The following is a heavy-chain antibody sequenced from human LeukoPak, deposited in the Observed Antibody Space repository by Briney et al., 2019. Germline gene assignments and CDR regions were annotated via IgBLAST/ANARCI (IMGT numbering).Heavy chain of an antibody. CDR3: AKEGPLTAGDY. Sequence: GGSLRLSCAASGFTFSSYWMSWVRQAPGKGLEWVANIKEDGSEKYYVDSVKGRFTISRDNAKNSLYLQMNSLRAEDTAIYYCAKEGPLTAGDYWGQGTLVTVSS. CDR1: GFTFSSYW. J-gene: IGHJ4*02. V-gene: IGHV3-7*01. D-gene: IGHD3-9*01. CDR2: IKEDGSEK.